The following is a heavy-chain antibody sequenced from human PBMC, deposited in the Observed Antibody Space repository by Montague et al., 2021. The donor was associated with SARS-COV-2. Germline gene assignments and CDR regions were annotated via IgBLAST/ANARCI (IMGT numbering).Heavy chain of an antibody. CDR1: GGTVRDYY. J-gene: IGHJ5*02. Sequence: SETLSLTCTVSGGTVRDYYWSWIRQTPGKGLEWIGYIFYNGYTKYNPSLESRVTLSVDTPRNQFFLSLRSVTASDTATYFCARHSVSEDGTFFRSYFDPWGQGAQVIVSS. CDR2: IFYNGYT. V-gene: IGHV4-59*08. CDR3: ARHSVSEDGTFFRSYFDP. D-gene: IGHD1-1*01.